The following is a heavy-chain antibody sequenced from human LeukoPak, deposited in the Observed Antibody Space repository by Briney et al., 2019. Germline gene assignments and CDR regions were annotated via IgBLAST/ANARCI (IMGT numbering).Heavy chain of an antibody. Sequence: SETLSLTCTVSGVSISSYYWSWIRQPPGKGLEWLGYIYYSGSTNYNPSLKSRVTISVDTSKNQFSLKLSSVTAADTAVYYCARPPDYWGQGTLVTVSS. CDR2: IYYSGST. V-gene: IGHV4-59*01. J-gene: IGHJ4*02. CDR1: GVSISSYY. CDR3: ARPPDY.